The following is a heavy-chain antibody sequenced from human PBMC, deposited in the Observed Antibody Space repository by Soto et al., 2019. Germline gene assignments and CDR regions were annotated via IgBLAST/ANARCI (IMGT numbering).Heavy chain of an antibody. Sequence: AGGSLRLSCAASGFTFSSYGMHWVRQAPGKGLEWVAVISYDGSNKYYADSVKGRFTISRDNSKNTLYLQMNSLRAEDTAVYYCARDTAPSDVWGQGTTVTVSS. V-gene: IGHV3-30*03. J-gene: IGHJ6*02. CDR2: ISYDGSNK. D-gene: IGHD4-17*01. CDR1: GFTFSSYG. CDR3: ARDTAPSDV.